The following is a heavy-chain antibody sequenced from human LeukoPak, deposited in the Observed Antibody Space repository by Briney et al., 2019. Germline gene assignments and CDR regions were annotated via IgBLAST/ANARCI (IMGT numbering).Heavy chain of an antibody. D-gene: IGHD5-12*01. CDR1: GGTFSSYA. CDR2: IVPILGIA. CDR3: ARGGYSGYPARIDY. J-gene: IGHJ4*02. Sequence: ASVKVSCKASGGTFSSYAISWVRQAPGQGLEWMGRIVPILGIANYAQKFQGRVTITADKSTSTAYMELSSLRSEDTAVYYCARGGYSGYPARIDYWGQGTPVTVSS. V-gene: IGHV1-69*04.